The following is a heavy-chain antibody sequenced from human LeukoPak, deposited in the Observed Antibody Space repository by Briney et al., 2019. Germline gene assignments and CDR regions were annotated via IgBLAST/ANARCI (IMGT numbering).Heavy chain of an antibody. Sequence: GGSLRLSCAASGFTFSSYGMHWVRQAPGKGLEWVAFIRYDGSNKYYADSVKGRFTISRDNSKNTLYLQMNSLRAEDTAVYYCARDGDTTVTNFDYWGQGTLVTVSS. V-gene: IGHV3-30*02. CDR2: IRYDGSNK. CDR3: ARDGDTTVTNFDY. J-gene: IGHJ4*02. D-gene: IGHD4-17*01. CDR1: GFTFSSYG.